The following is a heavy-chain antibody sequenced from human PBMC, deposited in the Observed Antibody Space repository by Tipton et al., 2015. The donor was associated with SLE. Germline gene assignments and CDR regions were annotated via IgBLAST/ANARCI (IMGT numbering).Heavy chain of an antibody. D-gene: IGHD1-1*01. V-gene: IGHV4-59*01. CDR2: IYYSGST. J-gene: IGHJ3*02. CDR1: GGSISRYY. CDR3: ARAQLGHHAFDI. Sequence: TLSLTCTVSGGSISRYYWSWIRQPPGKGLEWIGYIYYSGSTNYNPSLKSRVTISVDTSKNQFSLKLSSVTAADTAVYYCARAQLGHHAFDIWGQGTMVTVSS.